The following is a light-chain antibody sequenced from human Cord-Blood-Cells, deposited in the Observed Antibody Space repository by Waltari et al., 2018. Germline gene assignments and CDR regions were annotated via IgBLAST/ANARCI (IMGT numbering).Light chain of an antibody. CDR3: SSYAGSNNVV. Sequence: QSALTQPPSASGSPGQSVTLSCTGTSSDVGGYNYFSWYQQHPGKAPKLMIYEVSKRPSGVPDRFSGSKSGNTASLTVSGLQAEDEADYYCSSYAGSNNVVFGGGTKLTVL. J-gene: IGLJ2*01. V-gene: IGLV2-8*01. CDR1: SSDVGGYNY. CDR2: EVS.